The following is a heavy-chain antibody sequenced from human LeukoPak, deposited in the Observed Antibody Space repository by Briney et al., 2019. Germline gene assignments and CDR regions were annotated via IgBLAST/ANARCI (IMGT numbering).Heavy chain of an antibody. CDR3: AREVSSTSTCIDY. J-gene: IGHJ4*02. CDR1: GDSINDYY. Sequence: SETLSLTCTVSGDSINDYYWGWIRQPPGKGLEWIGYIYFTGSTRYNPSLESRVTMSVDTSKNQFSLKLSSVTAADTAVYFCAREVSSTSTCIDYWGQGTLVTVSS. V-gene: IGHV4-59*01. CDR2: IYFTGST. D-gene: IGHD6-13*01.